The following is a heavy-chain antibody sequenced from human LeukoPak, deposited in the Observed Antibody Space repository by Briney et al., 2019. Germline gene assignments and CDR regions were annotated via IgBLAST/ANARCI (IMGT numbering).Heavy chain of an antibody. Sequence: PSETLSFTCTVSGGSISSYYWSWIRQPAGKGLEWIGRIYTSGSTNYNPSLKSRVTISVDKSKNQFSLKLSSVTAADTAVYYCATTRVGFSYFDYWGQGTLVTVSS. CDR1: GGSISSYY. CDR3: ATTRVGFSYFDY. J-gene: IGHJ4*02. D-gene: IGHD1-26*01. V-gene: IGHV4-4*07. CDR2: IYTSGST.